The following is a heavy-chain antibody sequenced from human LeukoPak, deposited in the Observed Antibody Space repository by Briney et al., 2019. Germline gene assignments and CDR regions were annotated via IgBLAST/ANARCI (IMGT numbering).Heavy chain of an antibody. V-gene: IGHV3-21*01. CDR1: GFTVSSYS. CDR3: ARSEDYDILTGYAADFDY. J-gene: IGHJ4*02. Sequence: GGSLRLSCAASGFTVSSYSMNWVRQAPGKGLEWVSSISSSSSYIYYADSVKSRFTISRDNAKNSLYLQMSSLRAEDTAVYYCARSEDYDILTGYAADFDYWGQGTLVTVSS. D-gene: IGHD3-9*01. CDR2: ISSSSSYI.